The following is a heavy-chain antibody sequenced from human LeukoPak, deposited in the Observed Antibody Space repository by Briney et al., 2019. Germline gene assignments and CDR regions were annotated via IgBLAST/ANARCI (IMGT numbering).Heavy chain of an antibody. V-gene: IGHV4-34*01. CDR2: IYHGGST. CDR3: AKGTSSGWYYFDY. J-gene: IGHJ4*02. D-gene: IGHD6-19*01. Sequence: SSETLSLTCTVYGGSFSDYYWSWIRQPPGKGLEWIGEIYHGGSTNYNPSLKSRVTISVDTSKNQFSLKLDSVTAADTAVYYCAKGTSSGWYYFDYWGQGTLVTVSS. CDR1: GGSFSDYY.